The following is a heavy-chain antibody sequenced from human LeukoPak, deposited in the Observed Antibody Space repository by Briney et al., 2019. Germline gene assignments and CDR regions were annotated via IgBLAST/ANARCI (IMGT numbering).Heavy chain of an antibody. Sequence: LPGGSLRLSCAASGVTFSTYGMSSVRQAPGKGLEWVSVISASGGDAAYADSVRGRFTISRDNSKNTLYLHMDSLRVEDTAVYYCAKDWRVKHTPNDFWGQGILVTVSS. J-gene: IGHJ4*02. CDR2: ISASGGDA. CDR1: GVTFSTYG. D-gene: IGHD2-21*01. V-gene: IGHV3-23*01. CDR3: AKDWRVKHTPNDF.